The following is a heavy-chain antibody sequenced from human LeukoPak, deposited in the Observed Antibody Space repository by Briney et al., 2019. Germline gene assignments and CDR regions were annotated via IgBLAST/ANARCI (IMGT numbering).Heavy chain of an antibody. Sequence: SETLSLTCAVYGGSFSGYYWSWIRQPPGKGLEWIGEVNHSGSTYYNPPLKSRVTISVDTSKNQFSLKLSSVTAADTAVYYCARGPVVVVPAANGGDFDYWGQGTLVTVSS. CDR3: ARGPVVVVPAANGGDFDY. CDR2: VNHSGST. J-gene: IGHJ4*02. D-gene: IGHD2-2*01. V-gene: IGHV4-34*01. CDR1: GGSFSGYY.